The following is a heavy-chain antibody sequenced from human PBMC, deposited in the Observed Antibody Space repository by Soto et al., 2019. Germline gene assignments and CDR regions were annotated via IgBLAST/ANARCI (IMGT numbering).Heavy chain of an antibody. CDR3: ARDQKGSSWYQPYYYYGMDV. D-gene: IGHD6-13*01. CDR1: GFPFSSYG. Sequence: LRLSCAASGFPFSSYGMHWVRQAPGKGLEWVAVIWYDGSNKYYADSVKGRFTISRDNSKNTLYLQMNSLRAEDTAVYYCARDQKGSSWYQPYYYYGMDVWGQGTTVTVSS. V-gene: IGHV3-33*01. CDR2: IWYDGSNK. J-gene: IGHJ6*02.